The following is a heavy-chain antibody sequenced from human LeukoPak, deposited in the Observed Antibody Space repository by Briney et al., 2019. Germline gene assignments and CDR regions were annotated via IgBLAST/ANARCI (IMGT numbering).Heavy chain of an antibody. CDR1: GYTFTSYY. J-gene: IGHJ5*02. D-gene: IGHD2-15*01. V-gene: IGHV1-46*01. CDR3: AGVGLVVDNSFAP. Sequence: ASVKVSCKASGYTFTSYYMHWVRQAPGQGLEWMGIINPSGCSTSYAQKFQGRVTITSDKSTSTAYIELSSLRSEGPAGYYCAGVGLVVDNSFAPWGQGNLVTVSS. CDR2: INPSGCST.